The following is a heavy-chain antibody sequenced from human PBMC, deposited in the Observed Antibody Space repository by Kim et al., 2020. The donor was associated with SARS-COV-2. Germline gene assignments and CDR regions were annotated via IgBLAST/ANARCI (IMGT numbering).Heavy chain of an antibody. Sequence: GGSLRLSCAASGFTFSSYAMSWVRQAPGKGLEWVSVIYSGGSSTYYADSVKGRFTISRDNSKNTLYLQMNSLRAEDTAVYYCAKDLYYDILTGYPDGGAFDIWGQGTMVTVSS. CDR2: IYSGGSST. CDR3: AKDLYYDILTGYPDGGAFDI. V-gene: IGHV3-23*03. J-gene: IGHJ3*02. CDR1: GFTFSSYA. D-gene: IGHD3-9*01.